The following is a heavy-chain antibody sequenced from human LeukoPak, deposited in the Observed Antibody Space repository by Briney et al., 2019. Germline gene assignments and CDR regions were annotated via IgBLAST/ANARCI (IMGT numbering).Heavy chain of an antibody. J-gene: IGHJ4*02. V-gene: IGHV4-39*01. CDR2: SNYSGST. CDR1: GGSIRSCHYY. Sequence: SETLSLTCTVSGGSIRSCHYYWGWIRQPPGKGLEWIGSSNYSGSTYYNSSLMSRVTITVDTSKNQSSLKLSSVTAADTAVYYCARQTTVTTPFDYWGQGTLVTVSS. D-gene: IGHD4-11*01. CDR3: ARQTTVTTPFDY.